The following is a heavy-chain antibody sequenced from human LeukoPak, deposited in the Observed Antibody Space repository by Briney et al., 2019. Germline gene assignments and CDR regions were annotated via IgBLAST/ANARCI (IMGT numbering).Heavy chain of an antibody. D-gene: IGHD5/OR15-5a*01. CDR1: GFTFSRHW. CDR2: INHDGSLR. J-gene: IGHJ4*02. Sequence: GGSLRLSCAASGFTFSRHWMGWVRQAPGKGLVWVSHINHDGSLRNYADSVQGRFTVSRDIAKNTLYLHMNSLGADDTATYYCARDVFSLGDSWGQGTLVTVSS. CDR3: ARDVFSLGDS. V-gene: IGHV3-74*01.